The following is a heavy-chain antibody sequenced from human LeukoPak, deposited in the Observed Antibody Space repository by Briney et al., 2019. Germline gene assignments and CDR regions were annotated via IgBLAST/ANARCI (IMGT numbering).Heavy chain of an antibody. CDR1: GGSISSTIYY. CDR2: IYYSGNT. V-gene: IGHV4-39*01. J-gene: IGHJ5*02. D-gene: IGHD6-6*01. CDR3: ARHERGSSDCFDP. Sequence: SETLSLTCTVCGGSISSTIYYWGWIRQPPGKGLEWIGSIYYSGNTYYNPSLKSRGTISVDTSKNQFSLKLNSVTAADTAVYYCARHERGSSDCFDPWGQGTLVTVSS.